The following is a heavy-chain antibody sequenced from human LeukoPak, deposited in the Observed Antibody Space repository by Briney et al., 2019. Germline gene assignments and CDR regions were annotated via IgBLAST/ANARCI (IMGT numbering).Heavy chain of an antibody. J-gene: IGHJ4*02. CDR1: GVTFSSYW. Sequence: PGGSLRLSCAASGVTFSSYWIHWVRQATGKGLVWVSRINGDGSSTSYADSVKGRFTLSRDNAENMLYLQLNSLRAEDTAVYHCRMWRGSGNDHWGQGTLVTVSS. V-gene: IGHV3-74*01. CDR2: INGDGSST. D-gene: IGHD3-10*01. CDR3: RMWRGSGNDH.